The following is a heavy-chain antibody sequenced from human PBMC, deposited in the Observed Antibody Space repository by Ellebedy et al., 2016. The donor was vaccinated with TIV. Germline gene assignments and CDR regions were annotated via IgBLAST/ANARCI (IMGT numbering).Heavy chain of an antibody. CDR3: ARTLAPAAERGALDI. D-gene: IGHD2-2*01. J-gene: IGHJ3*02. Sequence: GGSLRLXXAASGFTFRSYGMYWVRQAPGKGLEWVALMWHDGRNIYYGDGVQGRFTISRDNSKNMLYLQMSSLGAGDTAVYYCARTLAPAAERGALDIWGQGTMVTVSS. CDR1: GFTFRSYG. V-gene: IGHV3-33*01. CDR2: MWHDGRNI.